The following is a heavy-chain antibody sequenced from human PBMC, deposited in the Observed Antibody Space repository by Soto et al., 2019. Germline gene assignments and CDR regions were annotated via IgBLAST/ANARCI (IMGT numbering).Heavy chain of an antibody. J-gene: IGHJ6*04. V-gene: IGHV1-69*01. CDR2: IVPMLGTP. CDR1: GGTFDNFI. Sequence: QVQLVQSGAEVKEPGSSVRVSCKASGGTFDNFIMNWVRQTPGRGLEWMGGIVPMLGTPTYAETFKGRVTISATGSTSTLYMEVTSLRSEDTAIYYCARNGSFSSSLSKYSGMDVWGEGKTVTVSS. CDR3: ARNGSFSSSLSKYSGMDV. D-gene: IGHD4-4*01.